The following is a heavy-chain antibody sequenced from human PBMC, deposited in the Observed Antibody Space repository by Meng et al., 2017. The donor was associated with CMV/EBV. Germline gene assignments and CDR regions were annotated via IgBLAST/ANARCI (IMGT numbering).Heavy chain of an antibody. Sequence: GESLKISCAACGFTFSSYDMHWVRQATGKGLEWVSAIGTAGDTYYPGSVKGQFTISRENAKNTLYLQMNSLRAEDTAVYYCALGGAGTNIYYYGMDVWGQGTTVTVSS. CDR1: GFTFSSYD. V-gene: IGHV3-13*03. CDR3: ALGGAGTNIYYYGMDV. J-gene: IGHJ6*02. CDR2: IGTAGDT. D-gene: IGHD1-7*01.